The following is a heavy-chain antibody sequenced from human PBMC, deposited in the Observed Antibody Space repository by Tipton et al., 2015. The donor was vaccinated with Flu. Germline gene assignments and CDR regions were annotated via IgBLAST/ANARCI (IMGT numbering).Heavy chain of an antibody. V-gene: IGHV1-69*18. CDR2: IIPIFGTA. CDR1: GGTFSSYA. Sequence: QLMQSGPEVKKPGSSVKVSCKASGGTFSSYAISWVRQAPGQGLEWMGRIIPIFGTANYAQKFQGRVTITADESTSTAYMELSSLRSEDTAVYYCASPPGRGSYYVRLYYWGQGTLVTVSS. J-gene: IGHJ4*02. CDR3: ASPPGRGSYYVRLYY. D-gene: IGHD1-26*01.